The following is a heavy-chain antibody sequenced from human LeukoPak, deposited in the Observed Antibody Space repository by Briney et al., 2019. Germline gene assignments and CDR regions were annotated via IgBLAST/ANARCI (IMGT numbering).Heavy chain of an antibody. V-gene: IGHV3-30*18. D-gene: IGHD3-9*01. CDR1: GFIFNSYW. CDR2: ISYDGSNK. Sequence: GGSLRLSCAASGFIFNSYWMNWLRQAPGKGLEWVAVISYDGSNKYYADSVKGRFTISRDNSKNTLYLQMNSLRAEDTAVYYCAKDRVDASDYWGQGTLVTVSS. CDR3: AKDRVDASDY. J-gene: IGHJ4*02.